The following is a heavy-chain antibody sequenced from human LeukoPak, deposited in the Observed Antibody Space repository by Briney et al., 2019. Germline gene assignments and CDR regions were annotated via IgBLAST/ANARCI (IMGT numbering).Heavy chain of an antibody. D-gene: IGHD3-22*01. CDR3: ARQTLKYYYDSSGSDY. CDR2: IYYSGST. V-gene: IGHV4-39*01. CDR1: GGSISSGSYY. J-gene: IGHJ4*02. Sequence: SETLSLTCTVSGGSISSGSYYWSWIRQPAGKGLEWIGSIYYSGSTYYNPSLKSRVTISVDTSKNQFSLKLSSVTAADTAVYYCARQTLKYYYDSSGSDYWGQGTLVTVSS.